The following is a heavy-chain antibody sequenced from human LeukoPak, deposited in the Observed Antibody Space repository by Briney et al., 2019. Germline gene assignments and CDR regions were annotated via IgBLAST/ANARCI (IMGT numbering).Heavy chain of an antibody. CDR2: IYHSGST. CDR1: GGSISSSRYY. J-gene: IGHJ6*03. D-gene: IGHD1-26*01. V-gene: IGHV4-39*02. CDR3: ARDPYSGSYGAYYYYYMDV. Sequence: NSSETLSLTCTVSGGSISSSRYYWGWIRQPPGKGLEWIGSIYHSGSTYYNPSLQSRVTISVDTFKNQFSLKLTSVTAADTAVYYCARDPYSGSYGAYYYYYMDVWGKGTTVTISS.